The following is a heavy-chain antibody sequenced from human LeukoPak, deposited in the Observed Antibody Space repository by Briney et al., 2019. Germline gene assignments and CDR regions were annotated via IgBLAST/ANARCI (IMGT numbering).Heavy chain of an antibody. V-gene: IGHV3-21*04. Sequence: GGSLRLSCAASGFTFSSYSMNWVRQAPGKGLEWVSSISSSSSYIYYADSVKGRFTISRDNSKNTLYLQMNSLRAEDTAVYYCAKGLMVRGFDYWGQGTLVTVSS. J-gene: IGHJ4*02. CDR3: AKGLMVRGFDY. D-gene: IGHD3-10*01. CDR2: ISSSSSYI. CDR1: GFTFSSYS.